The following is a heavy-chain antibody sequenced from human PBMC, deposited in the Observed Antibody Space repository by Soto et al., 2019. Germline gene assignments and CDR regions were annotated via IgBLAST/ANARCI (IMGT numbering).Heavy chain of an antibody. CDR3: AKDPRLRAEWLSFPYYYYMDV. CDR1: GFTFSSYA. J-gene: IGHJ6*03. Sequence: GGSLRLSCAASGFTFSSYAMSWVRQAPGKGLEWVSAISGSGGSTYYADSVKGRFTISRDNSKNTLYLQMNSLRAEDTAVYYCAKDPRLRAEWLSFPYYYYMDVWGKGTTVTVSS. CDR2: ISGSGGST. V-gene: IGHV3-23*01. D-gene: IGHD3-3*01.